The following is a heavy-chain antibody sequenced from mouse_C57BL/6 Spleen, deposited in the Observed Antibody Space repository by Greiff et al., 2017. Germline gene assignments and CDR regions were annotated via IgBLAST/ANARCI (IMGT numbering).Heavy chain of an antibody. V-gene: IGHV1-82*01. D-gene: IGHD4-1*01. Sequence: QVQLKESGPELVKPGASVKISCKASGYAFSSSWMNWVKQRPGKGLEWIGRIYPGDGDTNYNGKFKGKATLTADKSSSTAYMQLSSLTSEDSAVYFCARWEGFDYWGQGTTLTVSS. CDR3: ARWEGFDY. CDR2: IYPGDGDT. CDR1: GYAFSSSW. J-gene: IGHJ2*01.